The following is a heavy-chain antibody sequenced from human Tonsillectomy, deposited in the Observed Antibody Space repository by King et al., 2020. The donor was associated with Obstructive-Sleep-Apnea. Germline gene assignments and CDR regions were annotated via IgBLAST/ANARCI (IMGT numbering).Heavy chain of an antibody. V-gene: IGHV5-51*01. CDR3: ARDSNSGFLPFDS. CDR2: IYPEDSET. CDR1: GYSFSRYY. J-gene: IGHJ4*02. D-gene: IGHD3-3*01. Sequence: VQLVESGAEVKKPGESLKISCPASGYSFSRYYIGWVRQIPGKGLEWMGIIYPEDSETRYSPSFRGQVTISADTSNNTAYLHWTTLKASDTAMYFCARDSNSGFLPFDSWGQGTLVTVSS.